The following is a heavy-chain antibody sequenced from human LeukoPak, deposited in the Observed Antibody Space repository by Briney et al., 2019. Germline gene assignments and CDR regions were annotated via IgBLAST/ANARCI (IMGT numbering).Heavy chain of an antibody. V-gene: IGHV3-23*01. J-gene: IGHJ3*02. CDR2: ISGSGGST. CDR1: GFTFSSYA. Sequence: GGSLRLSCAASGFTFSSYAMSWVRQAPGKGLEWVSAISGSGGSTYYADSVKGRFTISRDNSKNTLYLQMNSLRAEDTAVYYCANPASRITIFGVDPAPDAFDIWGQGTMVTVSS. D-gene: IGHD3-3*01. CDR3: ANPASRITIFGVDPAPDAFDI.